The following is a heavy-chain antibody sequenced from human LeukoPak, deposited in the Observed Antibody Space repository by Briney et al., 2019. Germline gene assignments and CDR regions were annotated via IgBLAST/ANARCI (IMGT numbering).Heavy chain of an antibody. CDR1: GGTFSSYA. CDR3: ARGADYGDYLDY. D-gene: IGHD4-17*01. J-gene: IGHJ4*02. Sequence: GASVKVSCKASGGTFSSYAISWVRQAPGQGLEWMGGIIPIFGTANYAQKFQGRVTITADESTSTAYTELSSLRSEDTAVYYCARGADYGDYLDYWGQGTLVTVSS. V-gene: IGHV1-69*13. CDR2: IIPIFGTA.